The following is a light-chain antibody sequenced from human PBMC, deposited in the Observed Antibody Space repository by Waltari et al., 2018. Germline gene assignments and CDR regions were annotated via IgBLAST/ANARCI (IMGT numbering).Light chain of an antibody. CDR2: YND. CDR1: ASNLGRNR. Sequence: QSVLAQPPSASGTPGQTITISCSGSASNLGRNRVNLYRHLPGKAPERLLYYNDQRPPGVPDRFSGSTSGTSASLAISGLQSADEGVYYCGVWDDSQDAYFIFGGGTKLTVL. V-gene: IGLV1-44*01. CDR3: GVWDDSQDAYFI. J-gene: IGLJ2*01.